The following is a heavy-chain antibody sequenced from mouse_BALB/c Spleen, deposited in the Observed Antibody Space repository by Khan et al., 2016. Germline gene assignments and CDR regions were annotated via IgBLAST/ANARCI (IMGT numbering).Heavy chain of an antibody. D-gene: IGHD1-1*01. Sequence: QVQLQQPGAELVKAGDSVKMSCKVSGYTFTSYWMHWVKQRLGQGLEWFAETNPTNGRTYYNEKFKSKATLTVDKSSSTAYMLLSGPTFEDSAVDYCARIKKIVATYFDYWGQGTTLTVSS. CDR2: TNPTNGRT. CDR3: ARIKKIVATYFDY. CDR1: GYTFTSYW. V-gene: IGHV1S81*02. J-gene: IGHJ2*01.